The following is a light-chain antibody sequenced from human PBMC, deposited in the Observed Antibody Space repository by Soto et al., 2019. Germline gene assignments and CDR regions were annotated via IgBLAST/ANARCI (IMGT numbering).Light chain of an antibody. J-gene: IGLJ2*01. Sequence: QSVLTQPPSASGTPGQRVTISCSGRSSNIGSNYVYWYQQLPGTVPQLLIYRNSERPSGVPDRFSGSKSGTSASLAISGLRTEDEADSYCAAWDDSLSGVVFGGGTKLTVL. CDR1: SSNIGSNY. CDR2: RNS. CDR3: AAWDDSLSGVV. V-gene: IGLV1-47*01.